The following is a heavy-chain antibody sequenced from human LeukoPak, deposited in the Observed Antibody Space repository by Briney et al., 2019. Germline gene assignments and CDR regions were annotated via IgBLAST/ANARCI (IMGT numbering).Heavy chain of an antibody. D-gene: IGHD3-16*01. J-gene: IGHJ4*02. Sequence: GGSLRLSCVASGFTFSSYGMSWVRQAPGKGLEWVSAISGSDDSTYYADSVRGRFTISRDVSKNTLFLQMNSLRAEDTALYYCTKAKYYHFNYWGQGTLVTVSS. CDR3: TKAKYYHFNY. CDR2: ISGSDDST. CDR1: GFTFSSYG. V-gene: IGHV3-23*01.